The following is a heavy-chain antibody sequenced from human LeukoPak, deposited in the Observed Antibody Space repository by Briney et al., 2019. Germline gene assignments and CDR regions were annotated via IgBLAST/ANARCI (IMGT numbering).Heavy chain of an antibody. D-gene: IGHD3-10*01. V-gene: IGHV4-39*07. J-gene: IGHJ6*02. CDR3: ARVGRGALWVRYYYGMDV. CDR1: GGSISSSSYY. Sequence: PSETLSLTCTVSGGSISSSSYYWSWIRQPPGKGLEWIGEINHSGSTNYNPSLKSRVTISVDTSKNQFSLKLSSVTAADTAVYYCARVGRGALWVRYYYGMDVWGQGTTVTVSS. CDR2: INHSGST.